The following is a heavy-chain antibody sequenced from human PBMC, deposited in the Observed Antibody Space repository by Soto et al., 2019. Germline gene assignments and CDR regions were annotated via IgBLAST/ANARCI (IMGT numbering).Heavy chain of an antibody. V-gene: IGHV1-18*01. Sequence: ASVKVSCKASGYTFTSYGISWVRQAPGQGLEWMGWISAYNGNTNYAQKLQGRVTMTTDTSTSTAYMELRSLRSDDTAVYYCASCGGFDYGGCNXFDPWGQRTLVTVSS. CDR1: GYTFTSYG. CDR2: ISAYNGNT. D-gene: IGHD4-17*01. CDR3: ASCGGFDYGGCNXFDP. J-gene: IGHJ5*02.